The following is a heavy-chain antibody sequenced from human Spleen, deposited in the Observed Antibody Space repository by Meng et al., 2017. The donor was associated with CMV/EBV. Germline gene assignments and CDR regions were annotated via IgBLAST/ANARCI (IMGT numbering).Heavy chain of an antibody. V-gene: IGHV4-34*01. D-gene: IGHD6-13*01. J-gene: IGHJ4*02. CDR3: ARGRSSSWYGKYYFDY. CDR1: GVSVGGYY. CDR2: INQSGST. Sequence: QVHLQQVGPGRLKLSETLSPTSLVYGVSVGGYYWSWYRQTPGTPLEWIGEINQSGSTNYNPSHKSRVTISVDTSKNQFSLKLSSVTAADTAVYYCARGRSSSWYGKYYFDYWGQGTLVTVSS.